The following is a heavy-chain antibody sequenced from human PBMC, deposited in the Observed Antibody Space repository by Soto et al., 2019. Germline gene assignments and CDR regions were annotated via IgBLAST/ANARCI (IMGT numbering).Heavy chain of an antibody. CDR3: ARHGGYSGYDRGQKYYYYYYGMDV. V-gene: IGHV1-58*01. J-gene: IGHJ6*02. Sequence: ASVKVSCKASGFTFTSSAVQWVRQARGQRLEWIGWIVVGSGNTNYAQKFQERVTITRDMSTSTAYMELSSLKASDTAMYYCARHGGYSGYDRGQKYYYYYYGMDVWGQGTTVTVSS. CDR1: GFTFTSSA. CDR2: IVVGSGNT. D-gene: IGHD5-12*01.